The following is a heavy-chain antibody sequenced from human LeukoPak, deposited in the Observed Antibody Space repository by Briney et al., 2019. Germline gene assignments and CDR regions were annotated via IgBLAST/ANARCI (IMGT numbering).Heavy chain of an antibody. D-gene: IGHD6-13*01. Sequence: SETLSLTCAVYGGSFSGYYWSWIRQPPGKGLEWIGEINHSGSTNYNPSLKSRVTISVDTSKNQFSLKLSSVTAADTAVYYCARGRYSSSWDSHFDYWGQGTLVTVSS. V-gene: IGHV4-34*01. CDR3: ARGRYSSSWDSHFDY. CDR2: INHSGST. J-gene: IGHJ4*02. CDR1: GGSFSGYY.